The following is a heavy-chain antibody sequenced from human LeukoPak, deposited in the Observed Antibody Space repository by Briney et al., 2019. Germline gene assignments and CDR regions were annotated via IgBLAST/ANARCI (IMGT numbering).Heavy chain of an antibody. CDR2: IYPGDSDT. D-gene: IGHD4-17*01. CDR3: ARANYGDYDSYAFDI. J-gene: IGHJ3*02. Sequence: GESLKISCKGSGYSFTNYWIGWVRQMPGKGLEWMGIIYPGDSDTKYSPSFQGQVTISADKSISTAYLQWSSLKASDTAMYYCARANYGDYDSYAFDIWGQGTMVTVSS. CDR1: GYSFTNYW. V-gene: IGHV5-51*01.